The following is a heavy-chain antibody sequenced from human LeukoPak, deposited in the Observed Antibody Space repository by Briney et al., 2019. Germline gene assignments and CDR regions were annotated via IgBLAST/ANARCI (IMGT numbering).Heavy chain of an antibody. CDR2: ISPNSGDT. D-gene: IGHD1-26*01. V-gene: IGHV1-2*02. J-gene: IGHJ4*02. CDR3: ARGREPVYFFDY. Sequence: ASVKVSCKASGYTXAGYYMHWVRQAPGQGPEWMGWISPNSGDTNYAQKFQGRVTMTRDSSITTAYMELSRLRSDDTAMYYCARGREPVYFFDYWGQGTLVTVSS. CDR1: GYTXAGYY.